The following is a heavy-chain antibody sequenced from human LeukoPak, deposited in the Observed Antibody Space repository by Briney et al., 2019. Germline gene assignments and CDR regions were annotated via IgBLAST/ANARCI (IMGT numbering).Heavy chain of an antibody. J-gene: IGHJ6*03. CDR1: GFTFSSYS. CDR2: ISSSGSTI. V-gene: IGHV3-48*04. D-gene: IGHD1-1*01. CDR3: AREGPNDVEYYYYYMDV. Sequence: GGSLRLSCAASGFTFSSYSMNWVRQAPGKGLEWVSYISSSGSTIYYADSVKGRFTISRDNAKNSLYLQMNSLRAEDTALYYCAREGPNDVEYYYYYMDVWGKGTTVTVSS.